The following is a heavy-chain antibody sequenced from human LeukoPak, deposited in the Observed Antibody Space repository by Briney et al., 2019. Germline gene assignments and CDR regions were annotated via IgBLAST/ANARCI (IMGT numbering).Heavy chain of an antibody. J-gene: IGHJ3*02. CDR1: GYTFTSHT. CDR3: ARETAVTRNDAFDI. CDR2: INAGNADT. D-gene: IGHD4-17*01. Sequence: ASVKVSCKASGYTFTSHTMHWVRQAPGQRLEWMGWINAGNADTKYSQKFQGRVIITMDTSATTAYMELSSLKSEDTAIYYCARETAVTRNDAFDIWGQGTMITVSS. V-gene: IGHV1-3*01.